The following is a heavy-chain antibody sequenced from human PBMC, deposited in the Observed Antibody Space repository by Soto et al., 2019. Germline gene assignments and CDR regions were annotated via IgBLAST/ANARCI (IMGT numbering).Heavy chain of an antibody. Sequence: QAQLVQSGAEVKKPGASVKVACKASGYTFTAYDINWVRRTTGQGLEWMGWMNPSSGSVGYAQNLQGRVTMTSDPPTNTAYMELSSLRSEDTGVYYCASTYYFDYWGQGTLITVSS. CDR2: MNPSSGSV. CDR1: GYTFTAYD. J-gene: IGHJ4*02. CDR3: ASTYYFDY. V-gene: IGHV1-8*01.